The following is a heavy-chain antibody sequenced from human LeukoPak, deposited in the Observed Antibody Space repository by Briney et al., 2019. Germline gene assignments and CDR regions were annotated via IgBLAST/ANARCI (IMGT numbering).Heavy chain of an antibody. V-gene: IGHV3-21*01. CDR3: ARVSHSSGWYGPFDY. CDR1: GFTFSSYS. Sequence: PGGSLRLSCAASGFTFSSYSMNWVRQAPGKGLEWVSSISSSSSYIYYVDSVKGRFTISRDNAKNSLYLQMNSLRAEDTAVYYCARVSHSSGWYGPFDYWGQGTLVTVSS. J-gene: IGHJ4*02. CDR2: ISSSSSYI. D-gene: IGHD6-19*01.